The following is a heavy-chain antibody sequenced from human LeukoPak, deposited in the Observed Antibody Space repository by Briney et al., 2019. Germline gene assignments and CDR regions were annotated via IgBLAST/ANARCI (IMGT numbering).Heavy chain of an antibody. D-gene: IGHD5-18*01. CDR2: IYSGGST. CDR3: ARAGWIQLWSYFDY. CDR1: GFTVSSNY. Sequence: PGGSLRLSCAASGFTVSSNYRRWVRQAPGKGLEWVSVIYSGGSTYYADSVKGRFTISRDNTKNTLYLQMNSLRAEDTAVYYCARAGWIQLWSYFDYWGQGTLVTVSS. V-gene: IGHV3-53*01. J-gene: IGHJ4*02.